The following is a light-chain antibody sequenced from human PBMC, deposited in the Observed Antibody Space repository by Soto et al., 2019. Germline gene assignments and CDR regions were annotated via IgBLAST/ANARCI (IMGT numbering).Light chain of an antibody. Sequence: DIQMTQSPSTLSASVGDRVTITCRASQSMSSWLAWYQQKPGKAPKLLIYDASSLESGVPSRFSGSGSGTEFPLTISSLQPDDVATYYCQQYNTYPLTFGGGTKVEIK. CDR1: QSMSSW. CDR3: QQYNTYPLT. J-gene: IGKJ4*01. V-gene: IGKV1-5*01. CDR2: DAS.